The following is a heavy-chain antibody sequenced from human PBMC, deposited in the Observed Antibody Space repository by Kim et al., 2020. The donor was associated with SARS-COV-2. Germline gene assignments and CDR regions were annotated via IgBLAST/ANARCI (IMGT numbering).Heavy chain of an antibody. D-gene: IGHD6-6*01. Sequence: SETLSLTCAVYGGSFSGYYWSWIRQPPGKGLEWIGEINHSGSTNYNPSLKSRVTISVDTSKNQFSLKLSSVTAADTAVYYCARRSIAARGAEIDYWGQGTLVTVSS. V-gene: IGHV4-34*01. CDR2: INHSGST. CDR1: GGSFSGYY. CDR3: ARRSIAARGAEIDY. J-gene: IGHJ4*02.